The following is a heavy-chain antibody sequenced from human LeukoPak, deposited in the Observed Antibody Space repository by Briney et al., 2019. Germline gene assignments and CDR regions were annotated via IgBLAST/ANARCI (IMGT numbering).Heavy chain of an antibody. CDR3: ASVGDGTFDY. J-gene: IGHJ4*02. D-gene: IGHD2-21*01. CDR1: GGSFSGYY. Sequence: SETLSLTCAVYGGSFSGYYWSWIRQPPGKGLEWIGEINHSGSTNYNPSLKSRVTISVDTSKNQFSLKLSSVTAADTAVYYCASVGDGTFDYWGQGTLVTVSS. CDR2: INHSGST. V-gene: IGHV4-34*01.